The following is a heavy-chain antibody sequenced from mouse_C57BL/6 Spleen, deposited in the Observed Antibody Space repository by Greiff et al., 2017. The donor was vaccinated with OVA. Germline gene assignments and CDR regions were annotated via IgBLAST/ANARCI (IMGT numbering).Heavy chain of an antibody. CDR2: IDPSDSYT. CDR1: GYTFTSYW. D-gene: IGHD2-4*01. V-gene: IGHV1-69*01. CDR3: ARGSYYDYGAD. J-gene: IGHJ3*01. Sequence: VQLQQPGAELVMPGASVKLSCKASGYTFTSYWMHWVKQRPGQGLEWIGEIDPSDSYTNYNQKFKGKSTLTVDKSSSTAYMQLSSLTSEDSAVYYGARGSYYDYGADWGQGTLVTVSA.